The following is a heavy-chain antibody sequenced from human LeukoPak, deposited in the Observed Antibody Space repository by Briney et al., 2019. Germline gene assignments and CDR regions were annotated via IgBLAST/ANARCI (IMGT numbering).Heavy chain of an antibody. CDR2: ISSSSSDI. D-gene: IGHD4-11*01. J-gene: IGHJ5*02. V-gene: IGHV3-21*01. CDR3: ARDFAVTTSDWFDP. CDR1: GFTFSSYS. Sequence: PGGSLRLSCAASGFTFSSYSMNWVRQAPGKGLEWVSSISSSSSDIYYADSVKGRFTISRDNAKNSLYLQMNSLRAEDTAVYYCARDFAVTTSDWFDPWGQGTLVTVSS.